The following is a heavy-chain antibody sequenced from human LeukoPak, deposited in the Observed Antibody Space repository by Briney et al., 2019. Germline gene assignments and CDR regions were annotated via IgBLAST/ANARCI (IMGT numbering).Heavy chain of an antibody. D-gene: IGHD4-23*01. CDR1: GGTFSSYA. CDR3: AAGTTVVTPVRGGDY. Sequence: GSSVKVSCKASGGTFSSYAISWVRRAPGQGLEWMGRIIPILGIANYAQKFQGRVTITADKSTSTAYMELSSLRSEDTAVYYCAAGTTVVTPVRGGDYWGQGTLVTVSS. CDR2: IIPILGIA. V-gene: IGHV1-69*04. J-gene: IGHJ4*02.